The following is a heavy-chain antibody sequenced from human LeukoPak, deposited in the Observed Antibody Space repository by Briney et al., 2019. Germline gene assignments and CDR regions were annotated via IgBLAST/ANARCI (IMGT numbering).Heavy chain of an antibody. CDR1: GASISGSNYF. Sequence: PSETLSLTCAVAGASISGSNYFWGWIRQPPGKGLEWIGSIYFSGSTVYNPTLKSRVTISLDTSQNQFSLRLSSVTAADTAVYYCERDGDGDYADHWGQGTLVTVSS. J-gene: IGHJ5*02. CDR2: IYFSGST. V-gene: IGHV4-39*07. D-gene: IGHD4-17*01. CDR3: ERDGDGDYADH.